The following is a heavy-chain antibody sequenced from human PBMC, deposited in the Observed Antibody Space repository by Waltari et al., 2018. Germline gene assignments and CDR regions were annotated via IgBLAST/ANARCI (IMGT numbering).Heavy chain of an antibody. CDR2: IYYSGST. J-gene: IGHJ4*02. CDR1: VGSISSSSYY. D-gene: IGHD3-3*01. Sequence: QLQLQESGPGLVKPSETLSLTCTVSVGSISSSSYYWGWIRQPPGKGLEWIGSIYYSGSTYYNPSLKSRVTISVDTSKNQFSLKLSSVTAADTAVYYCASVATTIFGVVITYYFDYWGQGTLVTVSS. CDR3: ASVATTIFGVVITYYFDY. V-gene: IGHV4-39*01.